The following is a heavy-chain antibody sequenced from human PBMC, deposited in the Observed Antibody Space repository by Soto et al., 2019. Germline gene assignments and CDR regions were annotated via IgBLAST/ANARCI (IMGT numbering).Heavy chain of an antibody. CDR2: MTPDSGDT. J-gene: IGHJ5*01. V-gene: IGHV1-8*01. CDR1: GHTLASYD. D-gene: IGHD3-16*01. CDR3: ARDPFYGWFDS. Sequence: QVQLVQSGAEVRKPGASVKVSCKASGHTLASYDINWVRQATGQGLEWMGWMTPDSGDTGYAQKFHGRVTMTWDTSITTAYMEFSSLRSDDTAVYYCARDPFYGWFDSWGQGTLVTVSS.